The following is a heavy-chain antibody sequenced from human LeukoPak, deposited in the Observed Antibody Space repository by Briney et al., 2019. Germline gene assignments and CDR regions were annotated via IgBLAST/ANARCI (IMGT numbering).Heavy chain of an antibody. CDR2: VYSGGNT. D-gene: IGHD3-22*01. CDR3: ASNSPSYYYDSRLPFDY. CDR1: GFTASSNY. V-gene: IGHV3-66*01. Sequence: GGSLRLSCAASGFTASSNYMNWVRQAPGKGLELVSVVYSGGNTYYADSVKGRFTISRDFSKNTVFLQMDSLRAEDTAVYYCASNSPSYYYDSRLPFDYWGQGTPVTVSS. J-gene: IGHJ4*02.